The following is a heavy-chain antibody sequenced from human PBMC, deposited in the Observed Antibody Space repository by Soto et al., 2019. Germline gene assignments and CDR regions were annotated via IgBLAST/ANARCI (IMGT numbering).Heavy chain of an antibody. Sequence: GASVKVSCKASGYTFTSYGISWVRQAPGQGLEWMGWISAYNGNTNYAQKLQGRVTMTTDTSTSTAYMELRSLRSDDTAVYYCARISSCSSTSCYPFYFQHWGQGTLVTVSS. D-gene: IGHD2-2*01. CDR1: GYTFTSYG. J-gene: IGHJ1*01. CDR2: ISAYNGNT. CDR3: ARISSCSSTSCYPFYFQH. V-gene: IGHV1-18*01.